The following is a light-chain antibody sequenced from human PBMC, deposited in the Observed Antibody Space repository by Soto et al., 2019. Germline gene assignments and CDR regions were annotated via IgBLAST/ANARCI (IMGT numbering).Light chain of an antibody. Sequence: EIPLTQSPSSLAASVGDRLTLTCRASRNVSIYLNWYQHKPGKGPTLLIHATSNLQIGVPSRFSGNGSGTEFTLTISSLEPEDFGTYYCQQSYKMPSFGQGTRLEIK. CDR3: QQSYKMPS. CDR2: ATS. CDR1: RNVSIY. J-gene: IGKJ5*01. V-gene: IGKV1-39*01.